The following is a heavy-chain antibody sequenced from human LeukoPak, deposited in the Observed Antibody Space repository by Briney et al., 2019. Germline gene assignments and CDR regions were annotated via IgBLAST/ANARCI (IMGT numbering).Heavy chain of an antibody. CDR2: ISGSGGST. CDR1: GFTFSSYA. J-gene: IGHJ4*02. CDR3: ARESIAVAGAPFDY. D-gene: IGHD6-19*01. Sequence: GASLRLSCAASGFTFSSYAMSWVRQAPGKGLGWVSAISGSGGSTYYADSVKGRFTISRDNSKNSLYLQMNSLRAEDTAVYYCARESIAVAGAPFDYWGQGTLVTVSS. V-gene: IGHV3-23*01.